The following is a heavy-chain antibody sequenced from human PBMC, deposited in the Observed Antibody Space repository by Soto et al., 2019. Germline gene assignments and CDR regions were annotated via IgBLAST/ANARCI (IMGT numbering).Heavy chain of an antibody. J-gene: IGHJ3*02. CDR3: ASAEREQLDDDAFDI. Sequence: EVQLVESGGGLVQPGGSLRLSCAASGFTVSSNYMSWVRQAPGKGLEWVSVIYSGGSTYYADSVKGRFTISRENSKNTMYLQMNSLRAEDTAVYYCASAEREQLDDDAFDIWGQWTMVTVSS. CDR2: IYSGGST. CDR1: GFTVSSNY. D-gene: IGHD6-13*01. V-gene: IGHV3-66*01.